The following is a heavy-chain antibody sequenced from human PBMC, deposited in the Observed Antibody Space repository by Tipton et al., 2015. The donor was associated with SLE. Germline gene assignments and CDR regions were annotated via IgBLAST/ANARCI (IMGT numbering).Heavy chain of an antibody. CDR1: GGSISSGGYY. V-gene: IGHV4-31*03. Sequence: TLSLTCTVSGGSISSGGYYWSWIRQHPGKGLEWIGEINHSGSTNYNPSLKSRVTISVDTSKNQFSLKLSSVTAADTAVYYCARGRGIVGVNWFDPWGQGTLVTVSS. J-gene: IGHJ5*02. CDR3: ARGRGIVGVNWFDP. D-gene: IGHD1-26*01. CDR2: INHSGST.